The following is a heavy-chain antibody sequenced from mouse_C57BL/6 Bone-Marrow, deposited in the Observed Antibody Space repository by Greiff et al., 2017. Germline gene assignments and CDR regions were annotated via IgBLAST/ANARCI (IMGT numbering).Heavy chain of an antibody. CDR3: AKHEEYDGYYADAMDY. D-gene: IGHD2-3*01. J-gene: IGHJ4*01. Sequence: VKLQESGPGLVAPSQSLSITCTVSGFSLTSYGVDWVRQPPGKGLEWLGVIWGGGSTNYNPALMSRLSISKDNSKSQVFLKMNSLQTDDTSMYYCAKHEEYDGYYADAMDYWGQGTSVTVSS. CDR2: IWGGGST. CDR1: GFSLTSYG. V-gene: IGHV2-9*01.